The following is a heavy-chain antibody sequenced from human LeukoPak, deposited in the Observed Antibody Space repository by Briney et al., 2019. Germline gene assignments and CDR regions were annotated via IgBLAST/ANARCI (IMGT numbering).Heavy chain of an antibody. J-gene: IGHJ6*02. CDR2: IYHSGST. CDR3: ARDRGSGLYYYYGMDV. CDR1: GGSISSSNW. Sequence: PSETLSLTCAVSGGSISSSNWWSWVRQPPGKGLEWIGEIYHSGSTNYNPSLKSRVTISVDKSKNQFSLKLSSVTAADTAVYYCARDRGSGLYYYYGMDVWGQGTTVTVSS. D-gene: IGHD6-19*01. V-gene: IGHV4-4*02.